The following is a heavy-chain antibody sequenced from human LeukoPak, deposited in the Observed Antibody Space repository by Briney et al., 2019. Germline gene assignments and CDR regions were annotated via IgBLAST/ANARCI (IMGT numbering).Heavy chain of an antibody. V-gene: IGHV4-59*01. CDR3: AKWHERLLAFDS. J-gene: IGHJ4*02. CDR2: IHHTGKN. Sequence: SETLSLTCTVSGDSITSYYWNWVRQSPEKGLEWIGYIHHTGKNYYNPSLKSRITMSVDTSKSQFFLKLSSVSAADTAVYYCAKWHERLLAFDSWGQGTLVTVSS. D-gene: IGHD1-1*01. CDR1: GDSITSYY.